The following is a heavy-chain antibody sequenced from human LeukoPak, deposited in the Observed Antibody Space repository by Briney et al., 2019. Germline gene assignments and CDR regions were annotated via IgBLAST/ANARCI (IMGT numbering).Heavy chain of an antibody. CDR3: ARDPLDHYYDSSGYPRTVGTYFQH. CDR2: INPSGGST. V-gene: IGHV1-46*01. Sequence: GASVKVSCKASGYTFTSYYMHWVRQAPGQGLEWMGIINPSGGSTSYAQKFQGRVTMTRDTSTSTVYMELSSLRSEDTAVYYCARDPLDHYYDSSGYPRTVGTYFQHWGQGTLVTVSS. D-gene: IGHD3-22*01. J-gene: IGHJ1*01. CDR1: GYTFTSYY.